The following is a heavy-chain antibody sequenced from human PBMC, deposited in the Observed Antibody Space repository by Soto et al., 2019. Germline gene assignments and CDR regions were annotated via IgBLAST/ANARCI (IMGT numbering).Heavy chain of an antibody. D-gene: IGHD5-18*01. Sequence: QVQLVGSGGGVVQPGRSLRLSCTASGFTFRNYAMHWVRQAPGKGLEWVAVIWFDGSSKYYADSVEGRFTISRDNSKNTLYLQMNSLRAEDTAVYYCARVNAGRGYTYGDGVDYCGYWGQGALVTVAA. J-gene: IGHJ4*02. CDR2: IWFDGSSK. V-gene: IGHV3-33*01. CDR1: GFTFRNYA. CDR3: ARVNAGRGYTYGDGVDYCGY.